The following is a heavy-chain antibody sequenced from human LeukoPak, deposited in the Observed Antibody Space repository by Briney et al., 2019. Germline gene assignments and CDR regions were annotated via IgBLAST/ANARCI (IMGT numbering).Heavy chain of an antibody. D-gene: IGHD3-22*01. CDR3: TRQYYYDSSGYFGDY. CDR1: GFTFGDYA. Sequence: GGSLRLSCTASGFTFGDYAMSWFRQAPGKGLEWVGFIRSKAYGGTTEYAASVKGRFTISRDDSKSIAYLQMNSLKTEGTAVYYCTRQYYYDSSGYFGDYWGQGTLVTVSS. V-gene: IGHV3-49*03. J-gene: IGHJ4*02. CDR2: IRSKAYGGTT.